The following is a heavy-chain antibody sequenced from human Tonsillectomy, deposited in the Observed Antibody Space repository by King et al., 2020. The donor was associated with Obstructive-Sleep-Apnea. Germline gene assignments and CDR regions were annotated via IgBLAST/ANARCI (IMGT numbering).Heavy chain of an antibody. V-gene: IGHV3-23*04. CDR1: GFTFSSYA. CDR3: AKSIITMVRGGIIEGFYFDY. CDR2: ISGSGDST. Sequence: EVQLVESGGGLVQPGGSLRLSCAASGFTFSSYAMSWVRQAPGKGLEWVSGISGSGDSTYYADSVKGRFTISRDNSKNTLYLQMNSLRAEDTAVYYCAKSIITMVRGGIIEGFYFDYWGQGTLVTVSS. J-gene: IGHJ4*02. D-gene: IGHD3-10*01.